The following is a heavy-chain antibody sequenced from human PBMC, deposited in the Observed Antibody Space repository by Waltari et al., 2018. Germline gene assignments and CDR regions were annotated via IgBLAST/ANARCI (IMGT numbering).Heavy chain of an antibody. Sequence: QVQLVESGGGVVQPGGSLRLSCAASGFTFSSYGMHWVRQAPGKGLEWVAFIRDDGSNKYYADSVKGRFTISRDNSKNTLYLQMNSLRAEDTAVYYCAKVEWDYDFWSGYRDAFDIWGQGTMVTVSS. CDR2: IRDDGSNK. CDR1: GFTFSSYG. CDR3: AKVEWDYDFWSGYRDAFDI. J-gene: IGHJ3*02. V-gene: IGHV3-30*02. D-gene: IGHD3-3*01.